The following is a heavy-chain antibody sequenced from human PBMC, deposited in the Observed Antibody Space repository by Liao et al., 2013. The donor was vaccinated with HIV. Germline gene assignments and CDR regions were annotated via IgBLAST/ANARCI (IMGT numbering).Heavy chain of an antibody. J-gene: IGHJ3*01. D-gene: IGHD7-27*01. CDR2: VFSDGNA. Sequence: QVQLQESGPGLVKPSETLSLICTVSGGSISSYYWSWIRQPAGKGLEWIGRVFSDGNASYKPSLKSRVAISIDTSKNLFSLNLTSVTAEDTAIYYCARRSHWGSNPFEVWGHGTMVTVSS. CDR1: GGSISSYY. V-gene: IGHV4-4*07. CDR3: ARRSHWGSNPFEV.